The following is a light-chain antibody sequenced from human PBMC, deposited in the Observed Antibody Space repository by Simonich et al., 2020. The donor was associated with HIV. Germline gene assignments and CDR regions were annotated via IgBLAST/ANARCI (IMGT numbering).Light chain of an antibody. V-gene: IGKV2-28*01. CDR1: QILLSTNGYNY. CDR2: LGS. Sequence: DIVMTQSPLSLPVTPGEPASISCRSSQILLSTNGYNYFDWYLQKPGQSPQLLIYLGSNRASGVPDRFSGSGSGTDFTLKISRVEAEDVGVYYCMQALQTPLTFGGGTKVEIK. CDR3: MQALQTPLT. J-gene: IGKJ4*01.